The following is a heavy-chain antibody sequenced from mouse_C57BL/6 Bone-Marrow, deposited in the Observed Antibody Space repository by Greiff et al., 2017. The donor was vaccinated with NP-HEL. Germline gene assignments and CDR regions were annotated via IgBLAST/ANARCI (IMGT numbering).Heavy chain of an antibody. CDR1: GFTFSDYY. CDR3: ARHSLLLRREGYFDV. V-gene: IGHV5-12*01. D-gene: IGHD1-1*01. J-gene: IGHJ1*03. CDR2: ISNGGGST. Sequence: DVMLVESGGGLVQPGGSLKLSCAASGFTFSDYYMYWVRQTPGKRLEWVAYISNGGGSTYYPDTVQGRFTISRDNDKTTLYLQISRLKSEDTAMYYCARHSLLLRREGYFDVWGTGTTVTVSS.